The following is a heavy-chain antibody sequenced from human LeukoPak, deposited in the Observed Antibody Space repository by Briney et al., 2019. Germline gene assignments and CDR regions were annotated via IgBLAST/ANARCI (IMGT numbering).Heavy chain of an antibody. CDR2: INHSGST. Sequence: SETLSLTCTVSGGSINSYYWSWIRQPPGKGLEWIGEINHSGSTNYNPSLKSRVTISVDTSKNQFSLKLSSVTAADTAVYYCARGLPRFRIVGATIRIASAFDIWGQGTMVTVSS. J-gene: IGHJ3*02. CDR1: GGSINSYY. CDR3: ARGLPRFRIVGATIRIASAFDI. D-gene: IGHD1-26*01. V-gene: IGHV4-34*01.